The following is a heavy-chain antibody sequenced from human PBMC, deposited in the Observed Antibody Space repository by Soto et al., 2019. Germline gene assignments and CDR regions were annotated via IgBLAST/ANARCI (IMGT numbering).Heavy chain of an antibody. D-gene: IGHD3-22*01. J-gene: IGHJ4*02. CDR3: AKYYYDRSGCPLAFDY. V-gene: IGHV3-33*08. CDR2: IFHDGSNE. Sequence: GGSLRLSCAAPGFTFSHYGMHWVRQAPGKGLEWVAHIFHDGSNEYYADSVKGRVTISRDNSKDTVFLQMNSLRAEDTAVYSCAKYYYDRSGCPLAFDYWGQGTLVTVSS. CDR1: GFTFSHYG.